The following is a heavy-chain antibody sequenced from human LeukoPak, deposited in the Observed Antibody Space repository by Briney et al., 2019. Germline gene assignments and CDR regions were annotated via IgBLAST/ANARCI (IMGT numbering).Heavy chain of an antibody. CDR2: ISYDGSNK. V-gene: IGHV3-30-3*01. CDR3: AKDGLSGSYPSYYFDY. J-gene: IGHJ4*02. Sequence: GGSLRLSCAASGFTFSSYAMHWVRQAPGKGLEWVAVISYDGSNKYYADSVKGRFTISRDNSKNTLYLQMNSLRAEDTAVYYCAKDGLSGSYPSYYFDYWGQGTLVTVSS. D-gene: IGHD1-26*01. CDR1: GFTFSSYA.